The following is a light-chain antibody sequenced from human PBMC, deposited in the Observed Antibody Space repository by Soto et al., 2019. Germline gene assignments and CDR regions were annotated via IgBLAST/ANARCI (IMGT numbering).Light chain of an antibody. J-gene: IGKJ2*01. V-gene: IGKV1-5*03. Sequence: DIQMTQSPPTLSASVGDRVTITCRASQSISTWLAWYQQKPGKAPELLIYKSSNLQTGVTSRFSGSGSGTEFTLSITSLQPDDFATYYCQQYDTFPVTFGQGTKLE. CDR1: QSISTW. CDR2: KSS. CDR3: QQYDTFPVT.